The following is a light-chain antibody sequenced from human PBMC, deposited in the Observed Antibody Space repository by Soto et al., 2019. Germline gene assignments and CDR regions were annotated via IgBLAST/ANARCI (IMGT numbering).Light chain of an antibody. CDR2: EVS. CDR3: CSYAGSDYV. J-gene: IGLJ1*01. Sequence: QSVLTQPASVSGSPGQSLSISCTGARSDVGRYNLVSWYRQHPGKAPKLMIYEVSKRPSGVSHRFSGSRSGNTASLTISGLQAEDEADYYCCSYAGSDYVFGTGTKLTVL. V-gene: IGLV2-23*02. CDR1: RSDVGRYNL.